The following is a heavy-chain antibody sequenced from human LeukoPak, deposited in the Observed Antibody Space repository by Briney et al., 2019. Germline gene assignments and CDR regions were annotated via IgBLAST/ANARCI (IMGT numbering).Heavy chain of an antibody. CDR3: AVHLPGDYLDR. Sequence: ASVRASCKASGYAFNIYDINWVRQATGQGLEWMGWMNPDSGNTGFAQKFQGRVTMTRNTSITTAYMELSSLRFEDTAVYYCAVHLPGDYLDRWGQGTLVTVSS. J-gene: IGHJ4*02. V-gene: IGHV1-8*01. CDR1: GYAFNIYD. CDR2: MNPDSGNT.